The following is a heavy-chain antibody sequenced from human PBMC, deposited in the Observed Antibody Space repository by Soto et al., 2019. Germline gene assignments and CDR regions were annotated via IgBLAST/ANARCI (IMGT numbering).Heavy chain of an antibody. D-gene: IGHD3-9*01. CDR3: ARDNISGGYFDWLPSLGDSYGMDV. CDR2: IYYSGST. J-gene: IGHJ6*02. V-gene: IGHV4-31*03. Sequence: PSETLSLTCTVSGGSISSGGYYWSWIRQHPGKGLEWIGYIYYSGSTYYNPSLKSRVTISVDTSKNQFSLKLSSVTAADTAVYYCARDNISGGYFDWLPSLGDSYGMDVWGQGTTVTVSS. CDR1: GGSISSGGYY.